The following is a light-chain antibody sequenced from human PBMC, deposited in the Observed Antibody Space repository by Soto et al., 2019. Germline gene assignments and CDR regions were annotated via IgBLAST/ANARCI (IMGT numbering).Light chain of an antibody. Sequence: QSVLTQPPSVSAAPGQKVTIYCSGSSSNIGNNYVSWYQQLPGTAPKLLIYDNNKRPSGIPDRFSGSKSGTSATLGITGLQTGDEADYYCGTWDSSLSALFGGGTKLTVL. CDR3: GTWDSSLSAL. J-gene: IGLJ2*01. CDR2: DNN. CDR1: SSNIGNNY. V-gene: IGLV1-51*01.